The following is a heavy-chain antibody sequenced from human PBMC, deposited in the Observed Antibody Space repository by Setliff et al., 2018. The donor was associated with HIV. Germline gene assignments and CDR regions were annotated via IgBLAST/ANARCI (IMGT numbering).Heavy chain of an antibody. D-gene: IGHD6-19*01. CDR1: GGSISSSSYY. CDR3: ARRGRIAVAGGFDY. CDR2: IYYSGST. V-gene: IGHV4-39*01. J-gene: IGHJ4*02. Sequence: PSETLSLTCTVSGGSISSSSYYWGWIRQPPGKGLEWIGSIYYSGSTYYNPSLKGRVTISVDTSKNQFSLKLSSVTAADTAVYYCARRGRIAVAGGFDYWGQGTLVTVSS.